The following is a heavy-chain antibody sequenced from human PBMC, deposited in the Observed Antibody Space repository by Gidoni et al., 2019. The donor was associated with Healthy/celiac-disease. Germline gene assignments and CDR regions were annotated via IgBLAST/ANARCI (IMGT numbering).Heavy chain of an antibody. CDR2: ISSNGGST. V-gene: IGHV3-64D*06. Sequence: EVQLVESGGGLVKPGGPRRLSCSASGSPFSSYAMHWVRQAPGKGLEYVSAISSNGGSTYYADSVKGRFTISRDNSKNTLYLQMSSLRAEDTAVYYCVKDLGATTYYFDYWGQGTLVTVSS. J-gene: IGHJ4*02. CDR1: GSPFSSYA. CDR3: VKDLGATTYYFDY. D-gene: IGHD1-26*01.